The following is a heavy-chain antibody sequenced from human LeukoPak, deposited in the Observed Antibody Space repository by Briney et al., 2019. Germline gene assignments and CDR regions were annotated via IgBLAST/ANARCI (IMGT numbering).Heavy chain of an antibody. J-gene: IGHJ4*02. D-gene: IGHD3-22*01. V-gene: IGHV3-48*01. CDR2: ISSSSTI. Sequence: GGSLRLSCAASGFTFSSYSMNWVRQAPGKGLEWVSYISSSSTIYYADSVKGRFTISRDNAKNSLYLQMNSLRAEDTAVYYCARDGYYDSSGYDYWGQGTLVTVSS. CDR3: ARDGYYDSSGYDY. CDR1: GFTFSSYS.